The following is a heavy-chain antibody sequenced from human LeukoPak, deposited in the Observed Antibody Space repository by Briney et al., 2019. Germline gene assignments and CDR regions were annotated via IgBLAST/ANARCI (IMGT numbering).Heavy chain of an antibody. J-gene: IGHJ5*02. CDR2: INPNSGGT. D-gene: IGHD6-19*01. V-gene: IGHV1-2*04. Sequence: ASVKVSCKASGYTFTGYYMHWVRQAPGQGLEWMGWINPNSGGTNYAQKFQGWVTMTRDTSISTAYMELSRLRSDDTAVYYCARGDSSGWYPVGFDPWGQGTLVTVSS. CDR1: GYTFTGYY. CDR3: ARGDSSGWYPVGFDP.